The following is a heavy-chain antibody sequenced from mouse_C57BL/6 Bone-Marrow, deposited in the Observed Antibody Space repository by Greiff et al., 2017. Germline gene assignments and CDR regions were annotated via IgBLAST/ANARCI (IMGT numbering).Heavy chain of an antibody. CDR1: GFTFSSYG. V-gene: IGHV5-6*02. Sequence: EVKLVESGGDLVKPGGSLKLSCAASGFTFSSYGMSWVRQTPDKRLEWVATISSGGSYTYYPDSVKGRFTISRDNAKNTLYLQMSSLKSEDTAMYYCSRRGYFDYWGKGTTLTVSS. CDR2: ISSGGSYT. CDR3: SRRGYFDY. J-gene: IGHJ2*01.